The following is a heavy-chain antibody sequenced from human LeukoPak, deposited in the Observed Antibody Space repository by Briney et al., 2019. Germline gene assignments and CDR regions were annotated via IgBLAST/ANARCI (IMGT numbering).Heavy chain of an antibody. V-gene: IGHV4-59*01. CDR3: ARGGWNKFDY. J-gene: IGHJ4*02. Sequence: PSETLSRTCTVSGGSISSYYWSWIRQPPGKGLEWIGFIFYSGTTNYNPSLKSRVTISVDTSKNQFSLKLSSVTAADTAVYYCARGGWNKFDYWGQGTLVTVSS. CDR2: IFYSGTT. D-gene: IGHD3-22*01. CDR1: GGSISSYY.